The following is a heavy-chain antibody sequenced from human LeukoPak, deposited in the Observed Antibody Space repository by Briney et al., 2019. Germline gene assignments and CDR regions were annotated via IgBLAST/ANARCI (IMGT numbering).Heavy chain of an antibody. J-gene: IGHJ5*02. CDR3: ARDRTEEYYDFWSGYNSDDNWFDP. D-gene: IGHD3-3*01. V-gene: IGHV3-9*01. CDR1: GFTFDDYA. CDR2: ISWNSGSI. Sequence: GRSLRLSCAASGFTFDDYAMHWVRQAPGKGLEWVSGISWNSGSIYYADSVKGRFTISRDNAKNSLYLQMNSLRAEDTAVYYCARDRTEEYYDFWSGYNSDDNWFDPWGQGTLVTVSS.